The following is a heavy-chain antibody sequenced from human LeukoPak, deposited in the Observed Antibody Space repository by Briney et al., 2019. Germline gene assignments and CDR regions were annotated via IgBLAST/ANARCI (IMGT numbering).Heavy chain of an antibody. CDR1: AYFISSGYY. CDR2: IYHSGTT. V-gene: IGHV4-38-2*02. J-gene: IGHJ3*02. Sequence: SETLSLTCTVSAYFISSGYYWGWIRQPPGKGLEWIGNIYHSGTTYYNPSLKSRVTISVDTSKNQFSLNLSSVTAADTAVYYCAREGASGGLLGAFDIWGQGTMVAVSS. D-gene: IGHD2-15*01. CDR3: AREGASGGLLGAFDI.